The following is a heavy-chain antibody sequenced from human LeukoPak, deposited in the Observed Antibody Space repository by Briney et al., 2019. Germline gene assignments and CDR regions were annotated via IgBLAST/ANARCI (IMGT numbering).Heavy chain of an antibody. CDR2: IYYSGST. CDR1: GGSISSSSYY. CDR3: ARPMDYDFWSGYYF. V-gene: IGHV4-39*01. Sequence: SETLSLTCTVSGGSISSSSYYWGWIRQPPGKGLEWIGSIYYSGSTYYNPSLKSRVTISVDTSKNQFSLKLSSVTAADTAVYYCARPMDYDFWSGYYFWGQGTLVTVSS. D-gene: IGHD3-3*01. J-gene: IGHJ4*02.